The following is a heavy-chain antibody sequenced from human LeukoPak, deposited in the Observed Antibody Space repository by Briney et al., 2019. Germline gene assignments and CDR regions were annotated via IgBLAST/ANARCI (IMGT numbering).Heavy chain of an antibody. CDR3: ARVDTGYSSSWYGGLWFDN. CDR2: LSSSSSVI. J-gene: IGHJ4*02. Sequence: GGSLRLSCAASGFTFSTYAMDWVRQAPGKGLEWVSYLSSSSSVIYHADSVKGRFTISRDNAKNSLYLQMNSLRTEDTAVFYCARVDTGYSSSWYGGLWFDNWGQGTLVTVSS. D-gene: IGHD6-13*01. V-gene: IGHV3-48*04. CDR1: GFTFSTYA.